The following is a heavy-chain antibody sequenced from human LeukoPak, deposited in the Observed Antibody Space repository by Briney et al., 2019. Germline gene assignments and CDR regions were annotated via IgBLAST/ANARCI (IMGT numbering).Heavy chain of an antibody. CDR3: AKERGISYTYEFDY. Sequence: PGGSLRLSCVASGFTFSESWMTWVRQAPGKGLDWVSLISGSGSNTYYTDSVQGRFTISRDNSRNTLYLQMSSLRAEDTAIYYCAKERGISYTYEFDYWGQGALVTVPS. CDR2: ISGSGSNT. V-gene: IGHV3-23*01. D-gene: IGHD3-16*01. J-gene: IGHJ4*02. CDR1: GFTFSESW.